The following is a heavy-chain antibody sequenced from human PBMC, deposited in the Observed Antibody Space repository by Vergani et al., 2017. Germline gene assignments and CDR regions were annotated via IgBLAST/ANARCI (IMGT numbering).Heavy chain of an antibody. CDR3: ARSGYCAHGVCYMTYYYYIDV. J-gene: IGHJ6*03. V-gene: IGHV3-33*01. D-gene: IGHD2-8*01. Sequence: QVQLEESGGGVVQPGRSLRLSCAGSGFTLSSHAMHWVRQAPGKGLEWVAFIWYDGSKEYYADSVKGRFTISRDNSKNTLYLQMNNLRAADTDVYYCARSGYCAHGVCYMTYYYYIDVWGKGTAVTVSS. CDR2: IWYDGSKE. CDR1: GFTLSSHA.